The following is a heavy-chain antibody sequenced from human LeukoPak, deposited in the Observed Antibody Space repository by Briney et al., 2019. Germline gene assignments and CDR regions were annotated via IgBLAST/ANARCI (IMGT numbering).Heavy chain of an antibody. CDR1: GGSISSYY. V-gene: IGHV4-59*01. J-gene: IGHJ4*02. Sequence: TSETLSLTCTVSGGSISSYYWSWIRQPPGKGLEWIGYIYYSGSTNYNPSLKSRVTISVDTSKNQFSLKLSSVTAADTAVYYCARVPYYYGSGSALDYWGQGTLVTVSS. CDR3: ARVPYYYGSGSALDY. CDR2: IYYSGST. D-gene: IGHD3-10*01.